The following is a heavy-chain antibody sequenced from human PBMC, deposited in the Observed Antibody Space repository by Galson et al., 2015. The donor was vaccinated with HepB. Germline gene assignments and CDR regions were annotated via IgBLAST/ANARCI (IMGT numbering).Heavy chain of an antibody. CDR2: ISSTTSTI. CDR1: GFTFSSYN. D-gene: IGHD2-15*01. J-gene: IGHJ5*02. Sequence: SLRLSCAASGFTFSSYNMNWVRQAPGKGLEWVSYISSTTSTIYYADSVKGRFTISRDNAKNSLYLQMDSLRAEDTAVYYCVRDTCGGGTCYFQRGLFDPWGQGTRVTVSS. V-gene: IGHV3-48*01. CDR3: VRDTCGGGTCYFQRGLFDP.